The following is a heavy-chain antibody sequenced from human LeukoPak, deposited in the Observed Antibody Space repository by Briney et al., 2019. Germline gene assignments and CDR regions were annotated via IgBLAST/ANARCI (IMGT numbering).Heavy chain of an antibody. D-gene: IGHD4-11*01. CDR1: GGSISSSSYY. CDR2: IYYSGST. CDR3: ARYDRGYSNYFRSPGYYFDY. V-gene: IGHV4-39*01. J-gene: IGHJ4*02. Sequence: SETLSLTCTVSGGSISSSSYYWGWIRQPPGKGLEWIGSIYYSGSTYYNPSLKSRVTISVDTSKNQFSLKLSSVTAADTAVYYCARYDRGYSNYFRSPGYYFDYWGQGTLVTVSS.